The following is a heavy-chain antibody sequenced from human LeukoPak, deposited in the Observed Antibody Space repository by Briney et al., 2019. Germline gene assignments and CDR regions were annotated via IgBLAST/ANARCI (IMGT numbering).Heavy chain of an antibody. CDR1: GYTFTSYG. Sequence: ASVKVSCEASGYTFTSYGISWVRQAPGQGGEWMGWISAYNGNTNYAQKLQGRVTMTTDTSTSTAYMELRSLRSDDTAVYYCARRYCSSTSCNVDYWGQGTLVTVSS. CDR3: ARRYCSSTSCNVDY. CDR2: ISAYNGNT. D-gene: IGHD2-2*01. V-gene: IGHV1-18*04. J-gene: IGHJ4*02.